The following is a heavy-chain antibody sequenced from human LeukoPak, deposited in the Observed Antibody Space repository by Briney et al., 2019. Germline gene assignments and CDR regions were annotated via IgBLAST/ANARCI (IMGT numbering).Heavy chain of an antibody. CDR3: ARIIVGATGIDY. CDR1: GFTFSRYW. V-gene: IGHV3-7*01. Sequence: GGSLRLSCAASGFTFSRYWMTWVRQAPGKGLEWVANIKQDGSEKYYVDSVKGRFTISRDNAKNSLYLQMNSLRAEDTAVYYCARIIVGATGIDYWGQGTLVTVSS. D-gene: IGHD1-26*01. CDR2: IKQDGSEK. J-gene: IGHJ4*02.